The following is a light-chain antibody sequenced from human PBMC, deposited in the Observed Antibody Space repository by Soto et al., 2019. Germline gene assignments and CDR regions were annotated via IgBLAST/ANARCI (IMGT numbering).Light chain of an antibody. V-gene: IGKV3-20*01. CDR3: HQYDT. J-gene: IGKJ4*01. Sequence: ENVLTQSPGSLSLSPGERATLSCRASQSVSSTYLAWYQQKPGQPPRLLIYGASSRATGIPDRFSGSGSGTDFTRTISRLEPEDFAVYYCHQYDTFGGGTKVEIK. CDR1: QSVSSTY. CDR2: GAS.